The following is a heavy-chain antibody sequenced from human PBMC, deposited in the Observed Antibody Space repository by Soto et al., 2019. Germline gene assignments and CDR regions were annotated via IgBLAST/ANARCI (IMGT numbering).Heavy chain of an antibody. D-gene: IGHD2-8*01. CDR2: INHSGST. J-gene: IGHJ6*02. V-gene: IGHV4-34*01. Sequence: SETLSLTCAVYGGSFSGYYWSWIRQPPGKGLEWIGEINHSGSTNYNPSLKSRVTISVDTSKNQFSLKLSSVTAADTAVYYCARGSTNHRFYYYGMDVWGQGTTVTVSS. CDR1: GGSFSGYY. CDR3: ARGSTNHRFYYYGMDV.